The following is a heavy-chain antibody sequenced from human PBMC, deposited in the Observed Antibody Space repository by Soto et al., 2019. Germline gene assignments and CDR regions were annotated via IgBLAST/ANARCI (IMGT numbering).Heavy chain of an antibody. V-gene: IGHV4-59*12. CDR1: DDSSSNYK. J-gene: IGHJ4*02. D-gene: IGHD2-2*01. Sequence: SETLSLTCTVSDDSSSNYKWSWIRQPPGRRLEWIGYIDSNGGTSYNPSLQSRVTISIDTSTKQFFLKLSSVTAADTAVYYCARAGIVVVPAAMRYFNYWGQGTLVTVSS. CDR2: IDSNGGT. CDR3: ARAGIVVVPAAMRYFNY.